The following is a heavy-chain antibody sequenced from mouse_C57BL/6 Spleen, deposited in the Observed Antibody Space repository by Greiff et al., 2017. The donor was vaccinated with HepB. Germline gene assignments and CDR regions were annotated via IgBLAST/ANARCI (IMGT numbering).Heavy chain of an antibody. J-gene: IGHJ2*01. CDR3: ARHLGYDNFDY. CDR2: ISSGGSYT. V-gene: IGHV5-6*01. D-gene: IGHD2-12*01. CDR1: GFTFSSYG. Sequence: EVQRVESGGDLVKPGGSLKLSCAASGFTFSSYGMSWVRQTPDKRLEWVATISSGGSYTYYPDSVKGRFTISRDNAKNTLYLQMSSLKSEDTAMYYCARHLGYDNFDYWGQGTTLTVSS.